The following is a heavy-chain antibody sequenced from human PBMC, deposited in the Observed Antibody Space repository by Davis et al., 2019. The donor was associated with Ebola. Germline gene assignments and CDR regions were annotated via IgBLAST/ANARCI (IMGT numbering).Heavy chain of an antibody. CDR2: IYYSGST. V-gene: IGHV4-61*01. Sequence: PSETLSLTCTVSGGSVSSGSYYWSWIRQPPGKGLEWIGYIYYSGSTNYNPSLKSRVTISVDTSKNQFSLKLSSVTAADTAVYYCARTRGGNWFDPWGQGTLVTVSS. CDR1: GGSVSSGSYY. J-gene: IGHJ5*02. CDR3: ARTRGGNWFDP. D-gene: IGHD2-15*01.